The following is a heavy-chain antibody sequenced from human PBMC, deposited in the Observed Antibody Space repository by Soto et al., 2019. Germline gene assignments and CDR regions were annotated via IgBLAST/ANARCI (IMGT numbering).Heavy chain of an antibody. D-gene: IGHD3-10*01. CDR2: IGVGGGDR. CDR3: ARVRFGELV. V-gene: IGHV3-23*01. CDR1: GFTFSSYA. Sequence: EVQLLESGGGLVQPGGSLRLSCAASGFTFSSYAMRWVRQAPGKGLEWVSIIGVGGGDRYYPESVKGRFTISRDNSRDTLYLEMNRLRDEDTAVYSCARVRFGELVWGQGTLVTVSS. J-gene: IGHJ4*02.